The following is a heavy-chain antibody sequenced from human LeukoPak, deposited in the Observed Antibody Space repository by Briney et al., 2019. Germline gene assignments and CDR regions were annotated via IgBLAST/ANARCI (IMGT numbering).Heavy chain of an antibody. CDR2: ISGSGGSA. J-gene: IGHJ6*02. D-gene: IGHD2/OR15-2a*01. CDR3: AKGMTFQYYYSMDV. V-gene: IGHV3-23*01. Sequence: GGSLRLSCAASGFTFSSYAMSWVRQAPGKGLEWVSAISGSGGSAYYADSVKGRFTISRDNSKNTLYLQMNSLRAEDTAVYYCAKGMTFQYYYSMDVWGQGTSVTVSS. CDR1: GFTFSSYA.